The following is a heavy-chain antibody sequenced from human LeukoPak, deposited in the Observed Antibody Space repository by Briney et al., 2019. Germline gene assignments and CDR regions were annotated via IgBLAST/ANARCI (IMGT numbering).Heavy chain of an antibody. CDR2: IYHSGST. Sequence: PSETLSLTCTVSGYSISSGYYWGWIRQPPGKGLEWIGSIYHSGSTYYNPSLKSRVTISVDTSKNQFSLELSSVTAADTAVYYRARTYSSGWYGRYYFDYWGQGTLVTVSS. D-gene: IGHD6-19*01. V-gene: IGHV4-38-2*02. J-gene: IGHJ4*02. CDR1: GYSISSGYY. CDR3: ARTYSSGWYGRYYFDY.